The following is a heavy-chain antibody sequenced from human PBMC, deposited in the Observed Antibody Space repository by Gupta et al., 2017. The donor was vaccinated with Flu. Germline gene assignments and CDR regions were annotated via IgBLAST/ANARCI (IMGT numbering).Heavy chain of an antibody. V-gene: IGHV3-48*03. CDR3: ARETYSDFWSGYLDV. CDR1: GFTFRTYE. J-gene: IGHJ6*04. D-gene: IGHD3-3*01. CDR2: IRIGYNTI. Sequence: ARLVESVGGLVQPVRSLRRSCAASGFTFRTYELIWIRQAPVKGVQWFAYIRIGYNTIYYADSVKCRFTISRDNAKDSLYLQLNSLGVEDTAIYYGARETYSDFWSGYLDVWGKGTTVTVSS.